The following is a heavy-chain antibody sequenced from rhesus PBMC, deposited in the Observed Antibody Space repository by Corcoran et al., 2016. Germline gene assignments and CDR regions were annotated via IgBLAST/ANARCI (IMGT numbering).Heavy chain of an antibody. CDR2: INNKSKST. V-gene: IGHV4S12*01. CDR1: GGSISRGYYY. J-gene: IGHJ3*01. CDR3: ARYAGWSSWSPGFDL. Sequence: QVQLQESGPGVLKPSETLSLTCASSGGSISRGYYYCSCIRPPPGTGLELLECIWGINNKSKSTNNNPSIKSRVTISKDTSNRHFSLKLNSVTAADTAIYYCARYAGWSSWSPGFDLWGQGLRVIVSS. D-gene: IGHD2-15*01.